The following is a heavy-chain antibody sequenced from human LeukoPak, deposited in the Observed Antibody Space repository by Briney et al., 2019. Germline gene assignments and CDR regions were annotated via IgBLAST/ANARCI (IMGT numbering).Heavy chain of an antibody. CDR3: ASGVYGGSYESSFDY. D-gene: IGHD1-26*01. CDR1: GGSISSSSYY. V-gene: IGHV4-39*01. J-gene: IGHJ4*02. CDR2: IYYSGST. Sequence: PSETLSLTCTVSGGSISSSSYYWGWIRQPPGKGLEWIGSIYYSGSTYYNPSLKSRVTISVDTSKNQFSLKLSSVTAADTAVYYCASGVYGGSYESSFDYWGQGTLVTVSS.